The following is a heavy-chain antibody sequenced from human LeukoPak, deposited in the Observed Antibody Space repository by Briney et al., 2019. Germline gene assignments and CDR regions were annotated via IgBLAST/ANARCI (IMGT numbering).Heavy chain of an antibody. D-gene: IGHD6-19*01. J-gene: IGHJ4*02. CDR3: ASIPYSSGWYTGNYYFDY. Sequence: ASVIVSCKASGYTFTSYDINWVRQATGQGLEWMGWMNPHSGNAGYAQKFQGRVTITMHTSISTAYMELTSLRSDDTAVYYCASIPYSSGWYTGNYYFDYWGQGTLVTVSS. CDR1: GYTFTSYD. CDR2: MNPHSGNA. V-gene: IGHV1-8*03.